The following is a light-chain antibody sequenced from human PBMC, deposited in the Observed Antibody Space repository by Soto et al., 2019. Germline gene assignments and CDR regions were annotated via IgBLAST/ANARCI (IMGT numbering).Light chain of an antibody. V-gene: IGLV2-14*02. CDR2: EVF. CDR1: SSDVGSYNL. Sequence: QSALTQPASVSGSPGQSITISCTGPSSDVGSYNLVSWYQQYPGKAPKLIIFEVFKRPSAVPGRFSGSKSGTSASLAISGLLSEDEADYYCATWDDSLNVVFGGGTKLTVL. CDR3: ATWDDSLNVV. J-gene: IGLJ2*01.